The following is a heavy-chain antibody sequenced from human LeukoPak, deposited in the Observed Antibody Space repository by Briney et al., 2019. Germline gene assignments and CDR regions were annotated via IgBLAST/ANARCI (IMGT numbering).Heavy chain of an antibody. V-gene: IGHV3-21*01. Sequence: GGSLRLSCAASGFTFSSYSMNRVRQAPGKGLEWVSSISSSSSYIYYADSVKGRFTISRDNAKNSLYLQMNSLRAEDTAVYYCARNWDLLLAAGTDYFDYWGQGTLVTVSS. CDR2: ISSSSSYI. D-gene: IGHD6-13*01. CDR1: GFTFSSYS. J-gene: IGHJ4*02. CDR3: ARNWDLLLAAGTDYFDY.